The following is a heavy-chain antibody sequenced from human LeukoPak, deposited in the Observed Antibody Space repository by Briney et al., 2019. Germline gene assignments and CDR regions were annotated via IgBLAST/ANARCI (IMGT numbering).Heavy chain of an antibody. D-gene: IGHD6-13*01. CDR3: ARLGVDIAAAGSHFDY. CDR1: GYSFTSYW. V-gene: IGHV5-10-1*01. J-gene: IGHJ4*02. Sequence: GESLKISCQGSGYSFTSYWISWVRQMPGKGLEWMGRIDPSDSYTNYSPSFQGHVTISADKSISTAYLQWSSLKASDTAMYYCARLGVDIAAAGSHFDYWGQGTLVTVSS. CDR2: IDPSDSYT.